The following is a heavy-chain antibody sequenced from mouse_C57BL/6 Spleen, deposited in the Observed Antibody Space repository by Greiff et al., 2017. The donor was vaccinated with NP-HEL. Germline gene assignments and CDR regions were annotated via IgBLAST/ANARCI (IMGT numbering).Heavy chain of an antibody. Sequence: VQLQQSGPELVKPGASVKMSCKASGYTFTDYNMHWVKQSHGKSLEWIGYINPNNGGTSYNQKFKGKATLTVNKSSSTAYMELRSLTSEDSAVDYCARGEDYDWYFDVWGTGTTVTVSS. CDR2: INPNNGGT. CDR3: ARGEDYDWYFDV. D-gene: IGHD2-4*01. V-gene: IGHV1-22*01. J-gene: IGHJ1*03. CDR1: GYTFTDYN.